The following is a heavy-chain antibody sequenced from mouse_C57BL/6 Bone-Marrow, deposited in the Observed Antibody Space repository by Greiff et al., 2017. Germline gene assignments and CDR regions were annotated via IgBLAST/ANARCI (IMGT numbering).Heavy chain of an antibody. J-gene: IGHJ1*03. V-gene: IGHV1-81*01. CDR1: GYTFTSYG. D-gene: IGHD2-4*01. CDR3: ARRDYDYDGWYFDV. Sequence: VKLVESGAELARPGASVKLSCKASGYTFTSYGISWVKQRTGQGLEWIGEINPRSGNTYYNEKFKGKATLTADKSSSPAYMELRSLTSEDSAVFFCARRDYDYDGWYFDVWGKGTTVTVSS. CDR2: INPRSGNT.